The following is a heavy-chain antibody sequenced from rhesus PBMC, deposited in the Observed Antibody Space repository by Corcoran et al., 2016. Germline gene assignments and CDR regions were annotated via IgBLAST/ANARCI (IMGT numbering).Heavy chain of an antibody. CDR2: IYCSGNST. J-gene: IGHJ4*01. V-gene: IGHV4-169*02. CDR1: GGSISSSY. Sequence: QLQLQESGPGLVKPSETLSVTCAVSGGSISSSYWSWIRQAPGKGLVWIGYIYCSGNSTKYNPSLKCRVPLSEDTSKNQLSLKLSAVTTEDTAVYYCARDVAAAGTGSPYWGQGVLVTVSS. CDR3: ARDVAAAGTGSPY. D-gene: IGHD6-25*01.